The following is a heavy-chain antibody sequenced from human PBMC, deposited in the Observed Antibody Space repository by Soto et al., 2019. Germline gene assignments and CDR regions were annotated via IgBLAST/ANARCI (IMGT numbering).Heavy chain of an antibody. J-gene: IGHJ4*02. CDR2: ISYSGTT. D-gene: IGHD4-17*01. V-gene: IGHV4-30-4*01. CDR3: ATMGTPVTGLYYFDY. Sequence: QVQLQESGPGLVKPSQTLSLTWTVSGGSISSGNYYWSWIRQPPGKGLEWIGFISYSGTTHYSASLRSRVSISVDTSKNQFSLDLSSVTAADTAVYYCATMGTPVTGLYYFDYWGQGTLVTVSS. CDR1: GGSISSGNYY.